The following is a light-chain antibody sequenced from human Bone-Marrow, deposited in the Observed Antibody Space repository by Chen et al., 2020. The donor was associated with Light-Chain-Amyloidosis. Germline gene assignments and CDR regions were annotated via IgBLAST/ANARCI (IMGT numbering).Light chain of an antibody. CDR2: RDT. V-gene: IGLV3-25*03. CDR3: QSADSSGTYEVI. CDR1: DLPTKY. J-gene: IGLJ2*01. Sequence: SYELTQPPSVSVSPGQTARITCSGDDLPTKYAYWYQQKPGQAPVLVIHRDTDRPAGISGRFSGSSSGTTATLTISGVQAEDEADYHCQSADSSGTYEVIFGGGTKLTVL.